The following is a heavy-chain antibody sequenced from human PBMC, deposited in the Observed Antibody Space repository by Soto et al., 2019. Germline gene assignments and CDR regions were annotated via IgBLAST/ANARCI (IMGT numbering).Heavy chain of an antibody. CDR1: GYTFSTSG. CDR3: ARAGAAPYYYYGMDV. Sequence: QVQLVQSGAEVRKPGASVKVSCKASGYTFSTSGMSWLRQAPGQGLEGMGWISTYNGDTNDAPKFQDRVTMTSDTSTSTVYMELRSLSSDDTAVYYCARAGAAPYYYYGMDVWGQGTRVTVSS. J-gene: IGHJ6*02. V-gene: IGHV1-18*01. D-gene: IGHD2-15*01. CDR2: ISTYNGDT.